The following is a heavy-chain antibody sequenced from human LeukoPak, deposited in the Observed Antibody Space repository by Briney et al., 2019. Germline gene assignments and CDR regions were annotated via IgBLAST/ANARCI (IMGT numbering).Heavy chain of an antibody. CDR2: ISSSGSTI. Sequence: GGSLRLSCAASGFTFSDYYMSWVRQAPGKGLEWVSYISSSGSTIYYADSVKGRFTISRDNAKNSLYLQMDSLRDEDTAVYYCARYRAGRNVRIDYWGQGTLVTVSS. J-gene: IGHJ4*02. CDR3: ARYRAGRNVRIDY. D-gene: IGHD3-10*01. V-gene: IGHV3-11*01. CDR1: GFTFSDYY.